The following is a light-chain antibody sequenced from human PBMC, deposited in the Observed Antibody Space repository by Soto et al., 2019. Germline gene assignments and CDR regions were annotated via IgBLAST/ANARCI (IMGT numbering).Light chain of an antibody. CDR3: SSYTSSSNYV. CDR1: SSDVGGYNY. J-gene: IGLJ1*01. Sequence: QSALTQPASVSGSPGQSITISCTGSSSDVGGYNYVSWYQQHPDKAPKVIIYEVSNRPSGVSNRFSGSKSGNTASLTISGLQAEDEADYYCSSYTSSSNYVFGTGTKLTVL. V-gene: IGLV2-14*01. CDR2: EVS.